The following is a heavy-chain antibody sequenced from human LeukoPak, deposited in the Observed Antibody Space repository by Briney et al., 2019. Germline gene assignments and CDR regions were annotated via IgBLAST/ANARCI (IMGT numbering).Heavy chain of an antibody. D-gene: IGHD3-22*01. Sequence: SQTLSLTCTVSGGSISSGGYYWSWIRQHPGKGLEWIGYIYYSGSTYYNPSLKSRVTISVDTSKNQFSLKLSSVTAADTAVYYCARRTNDSSGSRVDYWGQGTLVTVSS. CDR1: GGSISSGGYY. CDR2: IYYSGST. V-gene: IGHV4-31*03. CDR3: ARRTNDSSGSRVDY. J-gene: IGHJ4*02.